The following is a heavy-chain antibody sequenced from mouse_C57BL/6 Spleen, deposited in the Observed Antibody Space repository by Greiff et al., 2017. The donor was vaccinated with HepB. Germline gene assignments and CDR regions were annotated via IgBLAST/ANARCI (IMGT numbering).Heavy chain of an antibody. J-gene: IGHJ4*01. CDR3: ARYSNYVRYYYAMDY. CDR1: GYTFTSYW. V-gene: IGHV1-52*01. CDR2: IDPSDSET. Sequence: QVQLQQPGAELVRPGSSVKLSCKASGYTFTSYWMHWVKQRPIQGLEWIGNIDPSDSETHYNQKFKDKATLTVDKSSSTAYMQLSSLTSEDSAVYYCARYSNYVRYYYAMDYWGQGTSVTVSS. D-gene: IGHD2-5*01.